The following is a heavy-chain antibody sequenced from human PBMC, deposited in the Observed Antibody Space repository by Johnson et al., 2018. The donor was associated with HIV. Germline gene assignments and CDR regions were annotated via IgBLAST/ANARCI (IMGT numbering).Heavy chain of an antibody. CDR1: GFTFDDYD. CDR2: ISWNSGSI. CDR3: AKDASSGWAGAFDI. Sequence: VQLVESGGGVVQPGRSLRLPCAASGFTFDDYDMNWVRQAPGKGLEWVSGISWNSGSIGYADSVKGRFTISRDNAKNSLYLQMNSLRAEDTALYYCAKDASSGWAGAFDIWGQGTMVTVSS. D-gene: IGHD6-19*01. V-gene: IGHV3-9*01. J-gene: IGHJ3*02.